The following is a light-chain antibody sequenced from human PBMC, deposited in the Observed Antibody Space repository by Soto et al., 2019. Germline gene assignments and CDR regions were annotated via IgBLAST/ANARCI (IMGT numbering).Light chain of an antibody. V-gene: IGLV2-14*01. CDR3: SSYTSSSTLG. CDR2: EVS. CDR1: SSDVGGYNY. J-gene: IGLJ1*01. Sequence: QSALTQPASVSGSPGQSITISCTGTSSDVGGYNYVSWYQQHPGKAPKLMIYEVSNRPSGVSNRFSGPKSGNTASLTISGLQAEDEADYYCSSYTSSSTLGFGTGTKVTVL.